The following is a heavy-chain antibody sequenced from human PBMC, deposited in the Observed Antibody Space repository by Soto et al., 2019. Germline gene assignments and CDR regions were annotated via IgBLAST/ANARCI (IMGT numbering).Heavy chain of an antibody. Sequence: EVQLLESGGALEQPGGSLSLSCAASEFIFASYAMSWVRQAPGRGLEWVSGISGSGSTTYYADSVKGRFTISRDNSKNTLFRQMSSLRAEDTAVYYCAKDRKSGSGWYWDYWGQGTLVTVSS. CDR2: ISGSGSTT. CDR1: EFIFASYA. V-gene: IGHV3-23*01. D-gene: IGHD6-19*01. CDR3: AKDRKSGSGWYWDY. J-gene: IGHJ4*02.